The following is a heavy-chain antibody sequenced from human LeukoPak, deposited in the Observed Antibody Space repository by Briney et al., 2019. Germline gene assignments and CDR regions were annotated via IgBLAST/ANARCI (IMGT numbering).Heavy chain of an antibody. D-gene: IGHD3-16*02. J-gene: IGHJ4*02. Sequence: SETLSLTCAVSGGSIAIRNYYWAWIRQSPGRGLEWLGSVYSSGSVYHNPSLKSRVTISVDTSKNQFSLKLSSVTAADTAVYYCARRNNDYVWGSYRAAPFVYWGQGTLVTVSP. CDR1: GGSIAIRNYY. CDR3: ARRNNDYVWGSYRAAPFVY. CDR2: VYSSGSV. V-gene: IGHV4-39*07.